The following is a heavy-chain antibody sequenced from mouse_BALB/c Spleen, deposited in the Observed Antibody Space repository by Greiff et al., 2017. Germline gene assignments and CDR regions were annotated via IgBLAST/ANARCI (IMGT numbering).Heavy chain of an antibody. J-gene: IGHJ3*01. D-gene: IGHD3-1*01. CDR3: ARERATLAWFAY. CDR2: INPSTGYT. CDR1: GYTFTSYW. V-gene: IGHV1-7*01. Sequence: QVQLQQSGAELAKPGASVKMSCKASGYTFTSYWMHWVKQRPGQGLEWIGYINPSTGYTEYNQKFKDKATLTADKSSSTAYMQLSSLTSEDSAVYYCARERATLAWFAYWGQGTLVTVSA.